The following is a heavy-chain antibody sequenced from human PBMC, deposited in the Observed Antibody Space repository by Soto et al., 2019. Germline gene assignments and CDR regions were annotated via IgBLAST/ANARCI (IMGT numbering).Heavy chain of an antibody. J-gene: IGHJ4*02. D-gene: IGHD5-18*01. CDR3: AHRRGAGYSYVEYFDH. V-gene: IGHV2-5*02. CDR2: IYWDDDK. CDR1: GFSLSTSGVG. Sequence: QITLKESGPTLVKPTQTLTLTCTFSGFSLSTSGVGVGWIRQPPGKALEWLGIIYWDDDKRYSPSLKSRLTSPNDTSKDQVGLTTGAMDPVDRARCYCAHRRGAGYSYVEYFDHWGQGTLVTVSS.